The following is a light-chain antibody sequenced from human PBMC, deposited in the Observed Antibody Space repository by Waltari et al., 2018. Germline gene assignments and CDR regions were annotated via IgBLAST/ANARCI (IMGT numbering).Light chain of an antibody. CDR3: SAYAGSDNLV. CDR2: EVT. V-gene: IGLV2-8*01. J-gene: IGLJ2*01. Sequence: QSAQTQPPSAPGSPGQSVTISCTGTSSYAVGYKSVSWYQQHPGKAPKLMIYEVTKRPSGVPDRFSGSKSGNTASLTVSGLQAEDEAHYYCSAYAGSDNLVFGGGTKVTVL. CDR1: SSYAVGYKS.